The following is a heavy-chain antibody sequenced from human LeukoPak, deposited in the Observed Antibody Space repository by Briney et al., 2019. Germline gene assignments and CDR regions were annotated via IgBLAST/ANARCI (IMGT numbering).Heavy chain of an antibody. D-gene: IGHD6-13*01. CDR1: GGSFSGYY. V-gene: IGHV4-34*01. CDR3: ARAPRAPIAAARGMDV. CDR2: INHSGST. J-gene: IGHJ6*02. Sequence: SETLSLTCAVYGGSFSGYYWSWIRQPPGKGLEWIGEINHSGSTNYNPSLKSRVTISVDTSKNQFSLKLSSVTAADTAVYYCARAPRAPIAAARGMDVWGQGTTVTVSS.